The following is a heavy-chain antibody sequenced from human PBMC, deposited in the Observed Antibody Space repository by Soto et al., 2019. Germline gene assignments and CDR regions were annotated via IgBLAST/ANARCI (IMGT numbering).Heavy chain of an antibody. CDR2: ISGSGGST. Sequence: EVQLLESGGGLVQPGGSLRLSCAASGFTFSSYAMSWVRQAPGKGLEWVSAISGSGGSTYYADSVKGRFTISRDNSKNTLDLQMNSLRAEDTAVYYCAKDTNDYIWGSYRHFDYWGQGTLVTVSS. D-gene: IGHD3-16*02. CDR3: AKDTNDYIWGSYRHFDY. CDR1: GFTFSSYA. J-gene: IGHJ4*02. V-gene: IGHV3-23*01.